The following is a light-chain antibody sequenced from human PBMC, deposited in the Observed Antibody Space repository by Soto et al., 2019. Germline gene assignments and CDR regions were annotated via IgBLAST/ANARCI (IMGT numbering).Light chain of an antibody. CDR3: SSYTSSSTPV. J-gene: IGLJ2*01. CDR1: SSDIGGYNC. V-gene: IGLV2-14*03. Sequence: QSALTQPASVSGSPGQSITISCTGTSSDIGGYNCVSWYQQYPGKAPKLMIYDVSDRPSGISNRFSGSKSGNTASLTISGLQAEDEADYYCSSYTSSSTPVFGGGTKVTVL. CDR2: DVS.